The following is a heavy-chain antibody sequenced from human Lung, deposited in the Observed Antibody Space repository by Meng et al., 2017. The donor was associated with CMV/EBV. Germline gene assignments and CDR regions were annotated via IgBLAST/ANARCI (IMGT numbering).Heavy chain of an antibody. CDR3: ARGGYCSSTSCYAGRPFDY. V-gene: IGHV4-34*01. CDR2: INHSGST. Sequence: LXCAVYGGSFSGYYWSWIRQPPGKGLEWIGEINHSGSTNYNPSLKSRVTISVDKSKNQFPLKLSSVTAADTAVYYCARGGYCSSTSCYAGRPFDYXGQGXLVTVSS. D-gene: IGHD2-2*01. J-gene: IGHJ4*02. CDR1: GGSFSGYY.